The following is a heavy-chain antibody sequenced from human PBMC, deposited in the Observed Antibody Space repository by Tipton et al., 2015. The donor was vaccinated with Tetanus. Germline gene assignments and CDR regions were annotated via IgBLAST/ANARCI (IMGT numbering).Heavy chain of an antibody. D-gene: IGHD2-15*01. CDR3: AREADCSGGSCFSGDFDN. CDR2: SWYDGTDK. J-gene: IGHJ4*02. CDR1: GFIFSSYG. V-gene: IGHV3-33*01. Sequence: SLRLSCAASGFIFSSYGIHWVRQAPGKGLEWVAVSWYDGTDKYYADSGKGRFTISRDNTKNTLYLKMNWLRAEETAVYYCAREADCSGGSCFSGDFDNWGQGTQVTVSS.